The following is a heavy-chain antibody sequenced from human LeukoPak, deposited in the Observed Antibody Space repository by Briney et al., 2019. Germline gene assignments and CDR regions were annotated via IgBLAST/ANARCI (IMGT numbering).Heavy chain of an antibody. Sequence: GGSLRLSCAASRFPFSNYAMTWVRQTPGKGLEWVSAISASAGTTYYADSVEGRFTISRDNSKNTLYLQMNSPRVDDTALYYCAKGGSSWSYYFDYWGQGTLVTVSS. V-gene: IGHV3-23*01. D-gene: IGHD6-13*01. CDR1: RFPFSNYA. CDR2: ISASAGTT. J-gene: IGHJ4*02. CDR3: AKGGSSWSYYFDY.